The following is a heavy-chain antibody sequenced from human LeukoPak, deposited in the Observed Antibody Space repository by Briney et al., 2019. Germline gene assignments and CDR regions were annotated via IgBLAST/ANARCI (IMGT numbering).Heavy chain of an antibody. CDR1: GGSISSGGYY. CDR2: IYYSGST. J-gene: IGHJ4*02. Sequence: KASETLSLACTVSGGSISSGGYYWSWIRQHPGKGLEWIGYIYYSGSTYYNPSLKSRVTISVDTSKNQFSLKLSSVTAADTAVYYCASNYVWGSYSFDYWGQGTLVTVSS. CDR3: ASNYVWGSYSFDY. V-gene: IGHV4-31*03. D-gene: IGHD3-16*01.